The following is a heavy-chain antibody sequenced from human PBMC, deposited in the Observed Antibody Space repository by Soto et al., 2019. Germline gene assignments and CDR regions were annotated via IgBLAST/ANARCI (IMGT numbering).Heavy chain of an antibody. CDR1: GFTFSTYA. V-gene: IGHV3-33*01. D-gene: IGHD4-4*01. J-gene: IGHJ6*02. CDR2: IWYDGSNK. Sequence: GGSLRLSCAASGFTFSTYAMHWVRQAPGKGLEWVAVIWYDGSNKYHADSVKGRFTISRDNSKNTLYLQMNSLRAEDTAVYYSARDRARTTRSIDVWGQGTTVTVSS. CDR3: ARDRARTTRSIDV.